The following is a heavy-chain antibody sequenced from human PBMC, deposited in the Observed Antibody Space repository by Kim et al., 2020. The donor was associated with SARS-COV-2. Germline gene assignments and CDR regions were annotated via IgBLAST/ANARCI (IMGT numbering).Heavy chain of an antibody. CDR2: IYPADSDT. D-gene: IGHD2-2*01. J-gene: IGHJ6*02. V-gene: IGHV5-51*01. Sequence: GESLKISCKGSGYSFTSYWIGWVRQMPGKGLEWMGIIYPADSDTRYSPSFQGQVTISADKSISTAYLQWSRLKASDTAMYYCARDGVPEPTRDFYYYGMDVWGQGTTVTVSS. CDR1: GYSFTSYW. CDR3: ARDGVPEPTRDFYYYGMDV.